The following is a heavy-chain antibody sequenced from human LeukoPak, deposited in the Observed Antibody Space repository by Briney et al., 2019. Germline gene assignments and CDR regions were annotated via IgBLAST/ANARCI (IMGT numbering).Heavy chain of an antibody. Sequence: SVKVSCKASGGTFSSYAISWVRQAPGQGLEWMGGIIPIFGTANYAQKFQGRVTITADKSTSTAYMELGSLRSEDTAVYYCARGMDDSSGYYYVGNYWGQGTLVTVSS. D-gene: IGHD3-22*01. CDR2: IIPIFGTA. V-gene: IGHV1-69*06. CDR3: ARGMDDSSGYYYVGNY. CDR1: GGTFSSYA. J-gene: IGHJ4*02.